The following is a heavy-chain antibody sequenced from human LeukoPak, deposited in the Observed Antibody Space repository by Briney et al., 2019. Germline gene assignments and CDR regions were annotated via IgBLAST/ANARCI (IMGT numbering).Heavy chain of an antibody. CDR3: AKDLGSGWYYFDN. CDR1: GFTFRTYG. J-gene: IGHJ4*02. Sequence: GGSRRLSCAASGFTFRTYGMHWVRQAPGKGLEWVAVIWYDGSGKYYADSVKGRFTISRDNFKNTLYLQMDSLRVEDTAVYYCAKDLGSGWYYFDNWGQGTLVTVSS. D-gene: IGHD6-19*01. CDR2: IWYDGSGK. V-gene: IGHV3-33*06.